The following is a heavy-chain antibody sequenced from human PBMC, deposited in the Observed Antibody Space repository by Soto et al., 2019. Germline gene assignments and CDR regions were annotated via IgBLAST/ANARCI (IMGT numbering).Heavy chain of an antibody. J-gene: IGHJ6*01. CDR3: ERASTAWPRAYVLDV. CDR2: ISSRSDI. D-gene: IGHD3-10*02. CDR1: GFTFSTYN. Sequence: GGSLRLSCVGSGFTFSTYNINWVRQAPGKGLEWVSSISSRSDIYYADSVKGRFTISRDNSKNSVSLQMNSLRAEDTAVYYCERASTAWPRAYVLDVWGQGTTVTVSS. V-gene: IGHV3-21*01.